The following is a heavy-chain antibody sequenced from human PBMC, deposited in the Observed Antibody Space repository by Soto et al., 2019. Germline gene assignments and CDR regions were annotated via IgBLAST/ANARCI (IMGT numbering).Heavy chain of an antibody. CDR3: AKGVNTALSWYYYYMDV. CDR1: GFTFSSYA. V-gene: IGHV3-23*01. J-gene: IGHJ6*03. D-gene: IGHD3-16*02. CDR2: ISGSGGST. Sequence: PGGSLRLSCAASGFTFSSYAMSWVRQAPGKGLEWVSAISGSGGSTYYADSVKGRFTISRDNSKNTLYLQMNSLRAEDTAVYYCAKGVNTALSWYYYYMDVWGKGATVTVSS.